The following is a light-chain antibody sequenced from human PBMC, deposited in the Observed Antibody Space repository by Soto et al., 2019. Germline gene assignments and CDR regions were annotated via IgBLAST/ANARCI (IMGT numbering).Light chain of an antibody. V-gene: IGKV1-39*01. J-gene: IGKJ2*01. CDR1: QSISSY. CDR3: QQSYSTPYT. Sequence: DIQMTQSTSSLSASVGDRVTITCRASQSISSYLNWYQQKPGKAPKLLIYAASSLQSGVPSRFSGSGSGTDFTLTISSLQPEDFATYYCQQSYSTPYTFGHGTKLEIK. CDR2: AAS.